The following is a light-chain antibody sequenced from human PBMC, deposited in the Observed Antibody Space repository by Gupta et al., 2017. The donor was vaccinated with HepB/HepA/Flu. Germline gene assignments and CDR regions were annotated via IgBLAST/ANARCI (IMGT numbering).Light chain of an antibody. V-gene: IGKV1-39*01. Sequence: DIQMTQSLSSLSASVGDRVTITCRASQSVSPYLNWFQQKPGKAPKLLIYAASTLQRGGPSRFNSSGSGTDFTLTIISLQPENCATYDCQQSYRILMTFGQGTKLEVK. J-gene: IGKJ1*01. CDR1: QSVSPY. CDR3: QQSYRILMT. CDR2: AAS.